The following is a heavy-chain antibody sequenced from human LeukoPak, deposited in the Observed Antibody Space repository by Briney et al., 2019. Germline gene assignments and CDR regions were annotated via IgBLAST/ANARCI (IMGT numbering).Heavy chain of an antibody. CDR3: VRENHGSFDY. V-gene: IGHV3-21*01. D-gene: IGHD1-14*01. J-gene: IGHJ4*02. CDR1: GFSFSTYY. Sequence: GGSLRLSCAASGFSFSTYYVNWVRQAPGKGLEWVSCISSSSTYIYYSDSVRGRFAISRDNAKNSLYLQMNSLRAEDTAVYYCVRENHGSFDYWGQGSLVAVSS. CDR2: ISSSSTYI.